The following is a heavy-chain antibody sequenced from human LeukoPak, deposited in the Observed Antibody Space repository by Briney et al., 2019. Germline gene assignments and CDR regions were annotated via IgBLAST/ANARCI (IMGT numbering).Heavy chain of an antibody. D-gene: IGHD3-10*01. CDR2: INPNSGGT. CDR3: ARWSHVSGRWFLDN. Sequence: GASVKVSCKASGYTFSGYYMHWVRQAPGQGLEWMGWINPNSGGTNYAQKFQGRVTMTRDTSISTAYMELSRLRSDDTAVYYCARWSHVSGRWFLDNWGRGTLVSVSS. J-gene: IGHJ4*02. CDR1: GYTFSGYY. V-gene: IGHV1-2*02.